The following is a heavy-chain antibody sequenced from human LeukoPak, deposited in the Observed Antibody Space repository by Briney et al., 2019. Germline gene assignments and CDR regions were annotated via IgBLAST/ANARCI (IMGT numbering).Heavy chain of an antibody. CDR1: GFTFSSYA. V-gene: IGHV3-23*01. Sequence: GGSLRLSCTASGFTFSSYAMSWVRQAPGKGLEWVSAISGRGLSTFDAGSVKGRFTISRDNSKNTLYLQLSSLRAEDTAVYYCAKSDRVWSAYPSWGQGTLVTVSS. D-gene: IGHD3-3*01. J-gene: IGHJ1*01. CDR2: ISGRGLST. CDR3: AKSDRVWSAYPS.